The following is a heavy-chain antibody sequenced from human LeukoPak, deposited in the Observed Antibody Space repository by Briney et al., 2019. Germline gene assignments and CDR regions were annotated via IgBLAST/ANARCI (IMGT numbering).Heavy chain of an antibody. V-gene: IGHV1-69*13. Sequence: GASVKVSCKASGGTFSSYAISWVRQAPGQGLEWMGGIIPIFGTANYAQKFRGRVTITADESTSTAYMELSSLRSEDTAVYYCARDLWGSSHYDYWGQGTLVTVSS. CDR2: IIPIFGTA. D-gene: IGHD6-13*01. J-gene: IGHJ4*02. CDR1: GGTFSSYA. CDR3: ARDLWGSSHYDY.